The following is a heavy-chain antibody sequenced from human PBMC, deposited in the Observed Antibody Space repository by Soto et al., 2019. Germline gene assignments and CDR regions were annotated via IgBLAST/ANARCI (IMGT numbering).Heavy chain of an antibody. Sequence: SVKVSCKASGGTFSSYAISWVRQAPGQGLEWMGGIIPIFGTANYAQKFQGRVTITADKSTSTAYMELSSLRSEDTAVYYCARGVWIQLWLLSAFDIWGQGTLVTVSS. CDR2: IIPIFGTA. V-gene: IGHV1-69*06. D-gene: IGHD5-18*01. J-gene: IGHJ3*02. CDR1: GGTFSSYA. CDR3: ARGVWIQLWLLSAFDI.